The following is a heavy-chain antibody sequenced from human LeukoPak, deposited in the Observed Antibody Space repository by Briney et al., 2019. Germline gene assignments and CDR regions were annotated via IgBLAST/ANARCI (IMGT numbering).Heavy chain of an antibody. V-gene: IGHV3-23*01. Sequence: PGGSLRLSCAASGFTFSSYAMSWVRQAPGKGLEWVSGISGSGDNTYYADSVKGRFTISGDNSKNTLYVQVNSLGTEVTAAYYCAKGSYYDSSGSFYFDYWGQGTLVTVSS. CDR1: GFTFSSYA. CDR2: ISGSGDNT. CDR3: AKGSYYDSSGSFYFDY. J-gene: IGHJ4*02. D-gene: IGHD3-22*01.